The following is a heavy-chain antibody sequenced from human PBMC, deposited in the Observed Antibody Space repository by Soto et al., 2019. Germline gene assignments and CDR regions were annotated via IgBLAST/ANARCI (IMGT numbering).Heavy chain of an antibody. CDR2: ISGSSRYT. Sequence: GGSLRLSCAASGFNFSDHYMNWIRQAPGKGLEWVSYISGSSRYTNFADSVKGRFTISRDNAKSSLYLQMNSLRAEDTAVYYCARHTSGWHYYDHWGQGTPVTVSS. D-gene: IGHD6-19*01. CDR1: GFNFSDHY. V-gene: IGHV3-11*06. J-gene: IGHJ4*02. CDR3: ARHTSGWHYYDH.